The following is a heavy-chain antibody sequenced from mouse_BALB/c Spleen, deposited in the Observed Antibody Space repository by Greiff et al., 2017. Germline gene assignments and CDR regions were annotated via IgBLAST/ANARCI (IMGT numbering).Heavy chain of an antibody. CDR2: IYPGGGYT. D-gene: IGHD2-14*01. Sequence: QVQLQQSGAELVRPGTSVKISCKASGYTFTNYWLGWVKQRPGHGLEWIGDIYPGGGYTNYNEKFKGKATLTADTSSSTAYMQLSSLTSEDSAVYFCAGGNYAMDYWGQGTSVTVSS. CDR3: AGGNYAMDY. J-gene: IGHJ4*01. CDR1: GYTFTNYW. V-gene: IGHV1-63*02.